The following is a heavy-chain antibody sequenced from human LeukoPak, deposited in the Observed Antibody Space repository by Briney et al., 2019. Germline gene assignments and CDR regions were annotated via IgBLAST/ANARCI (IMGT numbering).Heavy chain of an antibody. V-gene: IGHV4-34*01. CDR2: INHSGST. D-gene: IGHD3-16*01. CDR1: GGSFSGYY. Sequence: SETLSLTCAVYGGSFSGYYWSWIRQPPGKGLEWIGEINHSGSTNYNPSLKSRVTISVDTSKNQFSLKLSSVTAADTAVYYCARFTPQGYGWGGYNRFDPWGQGTLVTVSS. CDR3: ARFTPQGYGWGGYNRFDP. J-gene: IGHJ5*02.